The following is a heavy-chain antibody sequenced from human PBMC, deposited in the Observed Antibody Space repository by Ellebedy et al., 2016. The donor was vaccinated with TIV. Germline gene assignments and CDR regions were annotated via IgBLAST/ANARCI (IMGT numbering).Heavy chain of an antibody. D-gene: IGHD1-26*01. CDR1: GGSFSGYY. J-gene: IGHJ1*01. Sequence: SETLSLXCAVYGGSFSGYYWSWIRQRPGMGLEWIGEINHSGSTNYNPSLKSQVTISVDTSKNQFSLKLSSVTAADTAVYYCADSGSHGPPTSYLQHWGQGTLVTVSS. CDR2: INHSGST. V-gene: IGHV4-34*01. CDR3: ADSGSHGPPTSYLQH.